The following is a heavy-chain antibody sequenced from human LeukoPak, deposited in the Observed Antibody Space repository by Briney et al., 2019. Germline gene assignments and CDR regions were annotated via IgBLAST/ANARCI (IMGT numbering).Heavy chain of an antibody. Sequence: SETLSLTCTVSGGSISSYSMSWIRQPAGKGLEWIGRIYTSGSTKYNPSLKSRVTMSVDTSKNQFSLKLSSVTAADTAVYCCARECSGGSCYPYYFVNWGERTLVTVSS. CDR1: GGSISSYS. J-gene: IGHJ4*02. D-gene: IGHD2-15*01. CDR2: IYTSGST. CDR3: ARECSGGSCYPYYFVN. V-gene: IGHV4-4*07.